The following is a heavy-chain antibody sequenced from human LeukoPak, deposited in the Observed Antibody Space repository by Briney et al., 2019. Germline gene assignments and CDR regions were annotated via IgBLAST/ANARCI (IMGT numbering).Heavy chain of an antibody. Sequence: SETLSLICTVSGVSISGHYWTWIQQPPGKGLEWIGYIYYSGSTSYNPSLKSRVTMSLDTSKNQFSLKLSSVTAADTAVYYCARTTGYSSSWHDYWGQGILVTISS. CDR1: GVSISGHY. J-gene: IGHJ4*02. CDR2: IYYSGST. CDR3: ARTTGYSSSWHDY. V-gene: IGHV4-59*11. D-gene: IGHD6-13*01.